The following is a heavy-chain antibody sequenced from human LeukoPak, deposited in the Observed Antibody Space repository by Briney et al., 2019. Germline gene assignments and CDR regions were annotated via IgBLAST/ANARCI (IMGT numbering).Heavy chain of an antibody. CDR3: ASGRGSTHFDS. D-gene: IGHD2/OR15-2a*01. Sequence: SETLSLTCAVYGGSFSGYYWSWIRQPPGKGLEWIGEINHSGNTNYNPSLKSRVTILVDTSKNQFSLRLSSVTAADTAVYYCASGRGSTHFDSWGQGTLVTVSS. J-gene: IGHJ4*02. V-gene: IGHV4-34*01. CDR1: GGSFSGYY. CDR2: INHSGNT.